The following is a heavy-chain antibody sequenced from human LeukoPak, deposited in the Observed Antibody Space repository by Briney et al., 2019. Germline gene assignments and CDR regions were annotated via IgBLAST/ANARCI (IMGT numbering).Heavy chain of an antibody. CDR3: ARGLPRDSSAYYLYGPERYDY. J-gene: IGHJ4*02. CDR1: GGSIRSYY. D-gene: IGHD3-22*01. V-gene: IGHV4-59*01. CDR2: FCYSGST. Sequence: AETLSLTCTVSGGSIRSYYWSWIRQPPGKGLEWIGYFCYSGSTNYNPSLKSRVTISVDTSKNQFSLKLSSVTAADTAVYYCARGLPRDSSAYYLYGPERYDYWGQGTLVTVSS.